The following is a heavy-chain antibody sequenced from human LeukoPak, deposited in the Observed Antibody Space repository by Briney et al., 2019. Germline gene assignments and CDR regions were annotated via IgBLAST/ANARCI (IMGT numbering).Heavy chain of an antibody. Sequence: HGESLQISCKGSGYSFTSYWIGWGRPLPGKGLEWMGIIYPGDSDTRYSPSSQGQVTISADKSISTAYLQWSSLKASDTAMYYCARLREMATIDWGQGTLVTVSS. J-gene: IGHJ4*02. CDR3: ARLREMATID. D-gene: IGHD5-24*01. CDR1: GYSFTSYW. V-gene: IGHV5-51*01. CDR2: IYPGDSDT.